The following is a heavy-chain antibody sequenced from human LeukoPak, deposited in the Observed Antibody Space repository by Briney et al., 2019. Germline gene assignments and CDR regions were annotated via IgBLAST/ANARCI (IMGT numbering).Heavy chain of an antibody. Sequence: SETLSLTCTVSGGSISSGGYSWSWIRQPPGKGLEWIGYIYHSGSTYYNPSLKSRVTISVDRSKNRFSLKLSSVTAADTAVYYCARDKYDSSVSAWFDPWGQGTLVTVSS. CDR3: ARDKYDSSVSAWFDP. J-gene: IGHJ5*02. CDR1: GGSISSGGYS. CDR2: IYHSGST. V-gene: IGHV4-30-2*01. D-gene: IGHD3-22*01.